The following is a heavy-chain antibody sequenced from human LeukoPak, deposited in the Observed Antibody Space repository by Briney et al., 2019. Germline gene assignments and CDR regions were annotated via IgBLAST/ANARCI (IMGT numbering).Heavy chain of an antibody. CDR3: ARQGGWGGAASLIEY. D-gene: IGHD1-26*01. Sequence: RPSETPSLTCTFSGVSISTSTYYWAWIRQPPGKGLEWIGSMFYRGSTYYNPSLRSRVTISVDTSKNQFSLKLSSVTASDTAIFYCARQGGWGGAASLIEYWGQGTLVTVSS. V-gene: IGHV4-39*01. CDR2: MFYRGST. CDR1: GVSISTSTYY. J-gene: IGHJ4*02.